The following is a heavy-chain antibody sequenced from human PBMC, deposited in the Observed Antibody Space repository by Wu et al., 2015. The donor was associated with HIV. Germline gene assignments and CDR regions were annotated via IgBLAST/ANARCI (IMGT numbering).Heavy chain of an antibody. CDR3: AASSPRGYSGNVRFSGGWLNCFDP. V-gene: IGHV1-69*12. CDR1: GDSFTTST. Sequence: QVHLVQSGAEVKKPRSSVKVSCKASGDSFTTSTFTWVRQTPGQGLQWMGGIIPIFTKANYARRFQGKVTITADESTSTVYMELRSLKSEDTAVYYCAASSPRGYSGNVRFSGGWLNCFDPWGQGTLVTVSS. J-gene: IGHJ5*02. CDR2: IIPIFTKA. D-gene: IGHD5-12*01.